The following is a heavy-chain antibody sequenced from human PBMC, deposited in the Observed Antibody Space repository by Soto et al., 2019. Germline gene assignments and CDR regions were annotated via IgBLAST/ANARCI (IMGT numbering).Heavy chain of an antibody. CDR1: GGSISSGGYS. CDR3: ARGYDSSGYLYYYYGMDV. V-gene: IGHV4-30-2*01. Sequence: QLQLQESGSGLVKPSQTLSLTCAVSGGSISSGGYSWSWIRQPPGKGLEWMGYIYHSGSTYYNPSLKSRVTISVDRSKNQFSLKLSSVTAADTAVYYCARGYDSSGYLYYYYGMDVWGQGTTVTVSS. CDR2: IYHSGST. J-gene: IGHJ6*02. D-gene: IGHD3-22*01.